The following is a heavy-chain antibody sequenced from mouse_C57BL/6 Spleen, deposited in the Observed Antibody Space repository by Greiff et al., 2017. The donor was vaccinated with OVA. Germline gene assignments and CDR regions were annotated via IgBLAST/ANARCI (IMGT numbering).Heavy chain of an antibody. CDR1: GYTFTSYW. CDR3: ARPLDSSGFSWFAY. D-gene: IGHD3-2*02. V-gene: IGHV1-69*01. Sequence: QVQLQQPGAELVMPGASVKLSCKASGYTFTSYWMHWVKQRPGQGLEWIGEIDPSDSYTNYNQKFKGKSTLTVDKSSSTAYMQLSSLTSEDSAVYYCARPLDSSGFSWFAYWGQGTLVTVSA. CDR2: IDPSDSYT. J-gene: IGHJ3*01.